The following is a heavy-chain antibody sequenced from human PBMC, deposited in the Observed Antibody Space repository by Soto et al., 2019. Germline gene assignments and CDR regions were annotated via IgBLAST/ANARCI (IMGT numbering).Heavy chain of an antibody. V-gene: IGHV4-39*01. J-gene: IGHJ4*02. CDR1: GGSISSSSYY. Sequence: SETLSLTCTVSGGSISSSSYYWGWIRQPPGKGLEWIGSIYYSGSTYYNPSLKSRVTISVDTSKNQFSLKLSSVTAADTAVYYCASWSERLLSLDYWGQGTLVTVSS. CDR2: IYYSGST. D-gene: IGHD3-3*01. CDR3: ASWSERLLSLDY.